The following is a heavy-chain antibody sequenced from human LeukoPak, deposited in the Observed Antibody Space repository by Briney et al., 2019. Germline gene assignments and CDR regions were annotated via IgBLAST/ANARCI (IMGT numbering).Heavy chain of an antibody. Sequence: ASVKVSCKASGYTFTSYGISWVRQAPGQGLEWMGGISTYNGNTNYAQKVQGRVTMTTDTSTGTAYMELRSLRSDDTAVYYCARDYSSGWPNFDYWGQGTLVTVSS. V-gene: IGHV1-18*01. CDR2: ISTYNGNT. CDR1: GYTFTSYG. D-gene: IGHD6-19*01. CDR3: ARDYSSGWPNFDY. J-gene: IGHJ4*02.